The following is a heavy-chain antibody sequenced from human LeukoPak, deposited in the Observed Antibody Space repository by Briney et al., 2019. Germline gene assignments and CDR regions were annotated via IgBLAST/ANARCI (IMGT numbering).Heavy chain of an antibody. J-gene: IGHJ4*02. Sequence: AESLTLSCTASTFTFSNDYMGWIRQPPGKGPEWVSSSSPGSYYKFCADSEEGRFTISRDDEKNSVYLQMNNLRVDDTAVYYCATGRLGIFEFWGQGSLVTVSS. CDR2: SSPGSYYK. CDR3: ATGRLGIFEF. D-gene: IGHD3-3*01. CDR1: TFTFSNDY. V-gene: IGHV3-11*05.